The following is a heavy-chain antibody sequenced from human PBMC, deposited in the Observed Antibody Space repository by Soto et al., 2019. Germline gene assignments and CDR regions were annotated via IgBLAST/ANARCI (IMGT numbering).Heavy chain of an antibody. CDR2: INPSGGST. J-gene: IGHJ6*02. V-gene: IGHV1-46*01. Sequence: ASVKVSCKASGYTFTSYYMHWVRQAPGQGLEWMGIINPSGGSTSYAQKFQGRVTMTRDTSTSTVYMELSSLRSEDTAVYYCARGLHQYPYYYYYYGMDVWGQGTTVTVSS. CDR1: GYTFTSYY. D-gene: IGHD4-4*01. CDR3: ARGLHQYPYYYYYYGMDV.